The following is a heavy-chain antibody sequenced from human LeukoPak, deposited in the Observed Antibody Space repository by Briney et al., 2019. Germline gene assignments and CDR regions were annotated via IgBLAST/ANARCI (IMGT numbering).Heavy chain of an antibody. D-gene: IGHD3-10*01. CDR1: GGSISSYY. V-gene: IGHV4-59*12. CDR2: IYYSGST. Sequence: SETLSLTCTVTGGSISSYYWSWIRQPPGKGLEWIGYIYYSGSTNYNPSLKSRVTMSVDTSKNQFSLKLSSVTAADTAVYYCARDFEYYYGSGDNWFDPWGQGTLVTVSS. J-gene: IGHJ5*02. CDR3: ARDFEYYYGSGDNWFDP.